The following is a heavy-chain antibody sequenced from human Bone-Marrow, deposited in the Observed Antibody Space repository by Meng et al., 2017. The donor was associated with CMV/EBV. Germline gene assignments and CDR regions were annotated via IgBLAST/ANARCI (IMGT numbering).Heavy chain of an antibody. CDR1: GFTFSSYS. CDR2: ISSSSSYI. Sequence: GESLKISCAASGFTFSSYSMNWVRQAPGKGLEWVSSISSSSSYIYYADSVKGRFTISRDNAKNSLYLQMNSLRAEDTAVYYCARGETYDFWSGYPVYFDYWGQGTLVTFSS. V-gene: IGHV3-21*01. CDR3: ARGETYDFWSGYPVYFDY. J-gene: IGHJ4*02. D-gene: IGHD3-3*01.